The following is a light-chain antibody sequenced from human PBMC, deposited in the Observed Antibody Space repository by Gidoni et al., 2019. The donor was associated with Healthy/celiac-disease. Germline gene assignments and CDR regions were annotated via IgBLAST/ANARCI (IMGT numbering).Light chain of an antibody. CDR2: AAS. Sequence: AIRMTQSPSSFSASTGDRVTITCRASQGISSYLAWYQQKPGNAPKLLIYAASTLQSGVPARFSGSGSGTEFTLTISCLQSEDFATYYCQQYYSYPWTFGQGTKVEIK. V-gene: IGKV1-8*01. J-gene: IGKJ1*01. CDR3: QQYYSYPWT. CDR1: QGISSY.